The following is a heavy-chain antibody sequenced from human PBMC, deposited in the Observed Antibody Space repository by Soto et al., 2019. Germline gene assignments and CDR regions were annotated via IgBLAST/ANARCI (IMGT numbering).Heavy chain of an antibody. J-gene: IGHJ5*02. CDR1: SGSISRYF. V-gene: IGHV4-59*01. D-gene: IGHD2-21*01. Sequence: QVQLRESGPGLVRPSETLSLTCTVSSGSISRYFWSWIRQSPGKGLEWIGYIFYTGSTTYNPSLKSRVTISIDTSKNQFSLKLSSLTAADTAVYYCAHFSDLEWFDPWGQGTLVTVSS. CDR2: IFYTGST. CDR3: AHFSDLEWFDP.